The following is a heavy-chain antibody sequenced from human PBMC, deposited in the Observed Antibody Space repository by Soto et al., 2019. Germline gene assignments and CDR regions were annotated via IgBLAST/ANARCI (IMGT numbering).Heavy chain of an antibody. Sequence: QVQLQESGPGLVKPSETLSLTCTVSGGSISSYYWSWIRQPPGKGLEWIGYIYYSGSTNYNPSLKSRVTVSVDTSKNQFSLKLSSVTAADTAVYYCAGAVIVATMMGYFDYWGHGTLVTVSS. V-gene: IGHV4-59*08. J-gene: IGHJ4*01. CDR3: AGAVIVATMMGYFDY. CDR2: IYYSGST. D-gene: IGHD5-12*01. CDR1: GGSISSYY.